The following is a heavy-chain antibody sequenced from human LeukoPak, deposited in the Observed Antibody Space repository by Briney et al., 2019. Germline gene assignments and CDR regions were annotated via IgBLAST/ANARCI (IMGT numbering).Heavy chain of an antibody. V-gene: IGHV3-30*02. Sequence: GVSLRLSCAAAGITLTNYGMHGVRQATGKGLEWVSFIWSDGNNKFYAESVKGRFTISRDKSKNMLYLQMNGLSSEGTAVFYCAKDPGASVPGFYMDVWGKGTTVTVSS. CDR3: AKDPGASVPGFYMDV. CDR2: IWSDGNNK. D-gene: IGHD3-10*02. J-gene: IGHJ6*03. CDR1: GITLTNYG.